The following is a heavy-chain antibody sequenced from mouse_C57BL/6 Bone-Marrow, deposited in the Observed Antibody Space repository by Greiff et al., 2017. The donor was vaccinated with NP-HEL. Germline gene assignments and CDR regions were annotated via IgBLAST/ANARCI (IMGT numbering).Heavy chain of an antibody. V-gene: IGHV5-15*01. CDR3: ARGLPGYFDV. J-gene: IGHJ1*03. Sequence: DVKLVESGGGLVQPGGSLKLSCAASGFTFSDYGMAWVRQAPRKGPEWVAFISNLAYSIYYADTVTGRFTISRENAKNTLYLEMSSLRSEDTAMYYCARGLPGYFDVWGTGTTVTVSS. CDR1: GFTFSDYG. CDR2: ISNLAYSI.